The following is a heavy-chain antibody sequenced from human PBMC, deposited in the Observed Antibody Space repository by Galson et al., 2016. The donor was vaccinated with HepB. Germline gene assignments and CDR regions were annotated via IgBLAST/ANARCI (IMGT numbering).Heavy chain of an antibody. D-gene: IGHD3-22*01. Sequence: SLRLSCAASGFTFNTYGMHWVRQAPGKGLEWVSAVSGSGDNTYYADSVKGRFTISRDNSRNTVYVQINSLRAEDTAIYYCTMISWSTSSGFGFWGQGTRVTVSS. CDR1: GFTFNTYG. CDR2: VSGSGDNT. J-gene: IGHJ4*02. CDR3: TMISWSTSSGFGF. V-gene: IGHV3-23*01.